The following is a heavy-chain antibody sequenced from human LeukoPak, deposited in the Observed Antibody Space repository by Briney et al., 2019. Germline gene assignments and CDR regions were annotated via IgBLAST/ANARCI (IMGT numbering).Heavy chain of an antibody. D-gene: IGHD2-15*01. V-gene: IGHV1-69*06. Sequence: GASVKVSCKASRDTFSNYTISWVRQAPGQGLEWMGGIIPRFGTTNYAQKFRGRVTITADKSTSTAYMELSSLRSEDTAVYYCARLYCSGGSCYSSRGIFDYWGQGTLVTVSS. J-gene: IGHJ4*02. CDR3: ARLYCSGGSCYSSRGIFDY. CDR2: IIPRFGTT. CDR1: RDTFSNYT.